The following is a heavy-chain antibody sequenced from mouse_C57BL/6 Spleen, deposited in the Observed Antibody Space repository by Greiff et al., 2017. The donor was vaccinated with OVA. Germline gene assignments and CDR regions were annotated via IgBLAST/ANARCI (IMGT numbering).Heavy chain of an antibody. CDR2: IDPSDSET. D-gene: IGHD1-1*01. V-gene: IGHV1-52*01. Sequence: QVQLQQPGAELVRPGSSVKLSCKASGYTFTSYWMHWVKQRPIQGLEWIGNIDPSDSETHYNQKFKDKATLTVDKSSSTAYMQLSRLTSEDSAVYYCAREVITTVVRGAAMDYWGQGTSVTVSS. CDR1: GYTFTSYW. CDR3: AREVITTVVRGAAMDY. J-gene: IGHJ4*01.